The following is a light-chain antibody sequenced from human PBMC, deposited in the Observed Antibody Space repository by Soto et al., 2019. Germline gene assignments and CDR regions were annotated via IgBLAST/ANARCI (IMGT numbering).Light chain of an antibody. Sequence: EIVMTQSPATLSVSPGERATLSCRASQSVGTYLAWYQQKPGQAPRLLIFAASTRATGIPARFSGSGSGSEFTLTISSPQSEDFAVYSCQQYNNWPLVTFGGGTKVEIK. V-gene: IGKV3-15*01. J-gene: IGKJ4*01. CDR1: QSVGTY. CDR2: AAS. CDR3: QQYNNWPLVT.